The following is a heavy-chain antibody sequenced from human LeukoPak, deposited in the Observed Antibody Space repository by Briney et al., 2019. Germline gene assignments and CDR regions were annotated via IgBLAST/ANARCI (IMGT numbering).Heavy chain of an antibody. CDR2: IYQSGST. D-gene: IGHD3-16*01. V-gene: IGHV4-4*02. Sequence: PSETLSLTCAVSGGSISSSNWWSWVRQPPGKGLEWIGEIYQSGSTNYNPSLKSRVTISVDTSKNQFSLKLSSVTAADTAVYYCARGPQGGFHYYYYYMDVWGKGTTVTVSS. CDR1: GGSISSSNW. J-gene: IGHJ6*03. CDR3: ARGPQGGFHYYYYYMDV.